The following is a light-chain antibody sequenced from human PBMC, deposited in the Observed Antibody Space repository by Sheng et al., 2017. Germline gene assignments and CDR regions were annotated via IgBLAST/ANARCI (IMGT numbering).Light chain of an antibody. CDR2: DVS. J-gene: IGLJ1*01. CDR3: ISFTGNTYV. Sequence: QSALTQPASVSGSPGQSITISCTGTSSDVGAYNYVSWFQQHPGKAPKLIIYDVSYRLSGVSNRFSGSKSGNTASLTISGLQTEDEADYYCISFTGNTYVFGPGTKVTVL. CDR1: SSDVGAYNY. V-gene: IGLV2-14*03.